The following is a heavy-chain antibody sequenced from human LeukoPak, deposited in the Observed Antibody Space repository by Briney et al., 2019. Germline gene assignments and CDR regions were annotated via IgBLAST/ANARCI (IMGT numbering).Heavy chain of an antibody. J-gene: IGHJ6*03. Sequence: ASVKVSCKVSGYTLTELSMHWVRQAPGKGLEWMGGFDPEDGDTIYAQKFQGRVTMTEDTSTDTAYMELSSLRSEDTAVYYCASSIAARDQNWGYYYYMDVWGKGTTVTVSS. CDR2: FDPEDGDT. CDR1: GYTLTELS. CDR3: ASSIAARDQNWGYYYYMDV. V-gene: IGHV1-24*01. D-gene: IGHD6-6*01.